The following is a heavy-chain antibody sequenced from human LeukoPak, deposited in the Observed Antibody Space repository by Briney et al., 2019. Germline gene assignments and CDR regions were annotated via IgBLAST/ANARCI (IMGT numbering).Heavy chain of an antibody. CDR2: INSDGSST. CDR1: GFTFSSYW. Sequence: GGSLRLSCAASGFTFSSYWMHWVRQAPGKGLVWVSRINSDGSSTSYADSVKGRFTISRDNAKNTLYLQMNSLRDEDTAKYYCANVALYYTSGTYIWGQGTLVTVSS. J-gene: IGHJ4*02. V-gene: IGHV3-74*01. D-gene: IGHD3-10*01. CDR3: ANVALYYTSGTYI.